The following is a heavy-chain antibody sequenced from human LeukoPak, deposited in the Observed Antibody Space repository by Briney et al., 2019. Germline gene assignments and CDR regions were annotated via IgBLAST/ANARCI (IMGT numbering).Heavy chain of an antibody. CDR1: GYSISSGYY. Sequence: SETLSLTCTVSGYSISSGYYWGWIRQPPGKGLEWIGSIYHSGSTYYNPSLKSRVTISVDTSKNQFSLKLSSVTAADTAVYYCARVALELGAFDIWGQGTMVTVSS. V-gene: IGHV4-38-2*02. CDR3: ARVALELGAFDI. D-gene: IGHD1-26*01. J-gene: IGHJ3*02. CDR2: IYHSGST.